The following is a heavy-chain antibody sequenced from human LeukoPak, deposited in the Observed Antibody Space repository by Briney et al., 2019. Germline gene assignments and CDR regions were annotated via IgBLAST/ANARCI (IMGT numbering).Heavy chain of an antibody. D-gene: IGHD1-26*01. CDR3: ARVSFEFVGATRSGAFDI. CDR1: GGSNSSYY. Sequence: SETLSLTCTVSGGSNSSYYWSWIRQPPGKGLEWIGYIYYSGSTNYNPSLKSRVTISVDTSKNQFSLKLSSVTAADTAVYYCARVSFEFVGATRSGAFDIWGQGTMVTVSS. J-gene: IGHJ3*02. CDR2: IYYSGST. V-gene: IGHV4-59*01.